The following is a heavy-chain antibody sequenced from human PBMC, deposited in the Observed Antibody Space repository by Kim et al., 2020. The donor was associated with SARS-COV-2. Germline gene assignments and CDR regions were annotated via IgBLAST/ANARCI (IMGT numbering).Heavy chain of an antibody. Sequence: SETLSLTCTVSGGSISSSSYYWGWIRQPPGKGLEWIGSIYYSGSTYYNPSLKSRVTISVDTSKNQFSLKLSSVTAADTAVYYCARLRASLVGATYFDYWGQGTLVTVSS. V-gene: IGHV4-39*01. CDR2: IYYSGST. J-gene: IGHJ4*02. CDR1: GGSISSSSYY. CDR3: ARLRASLVGATYFDY. D-gene: IGHD1-26*01.